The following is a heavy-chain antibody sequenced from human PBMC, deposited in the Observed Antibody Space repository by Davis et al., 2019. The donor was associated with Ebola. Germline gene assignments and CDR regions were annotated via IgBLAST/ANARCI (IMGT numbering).Heavy chain of an antibody. J-gene: IGHJ6*03. CDR3: AKAPYGTYYYYMDV. CDR1: GFTFSSYA. V-gene: IGHV3-23*01. CDR2: ISGSGGST. D-gene: IGHD4-17*01. Sequence: GESLKISCAASGFTFSSYAMSWVRQAPGKGLEWVSAISGSGGSTYYADSVKGRFTISRDNSKNTLYLQMNSLRAEDTAVYYCAKAPYGTYYYYMDVWGKGTTVTVSS.